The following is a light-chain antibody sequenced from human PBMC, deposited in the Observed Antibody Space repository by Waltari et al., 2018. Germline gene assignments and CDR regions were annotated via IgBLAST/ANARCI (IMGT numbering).Light chain of an antibody. Sequence: DIQMTQSPSTVSASVGDRVTVTCRASQSISSWLAWYQQKPGKAPKLLIYKASSLESGVPSRFSGSGSGTEFTLTISSLQPDDFATYYYQQYNSLMYTFGQGTKLEIK. J-gene: IGKJ2*01. V-gene: IGKV1-5*03. CDR2: KAS. CDR1: QSISSW. CDR3: QQYNSLMYT.